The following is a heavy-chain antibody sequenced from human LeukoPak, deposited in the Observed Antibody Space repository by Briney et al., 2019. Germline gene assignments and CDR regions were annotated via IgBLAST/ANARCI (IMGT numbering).Heavy chain of an antibody. J-gene: IGHJ4*02. CDR2: INPNSGGT. V-gene: IGHV1-2*02. Sequence: ASVEVSCKASGYTFTGYYMHWVRQAPGQGLEWMGWINPNSGGTHYPEKFQGRVTMTRDTSISTDYMELSRLRSDDTAVYYCARDFYYYDSSGYLFYWGQGTLVTVSS. D-gene: IGHD3-22*01. CDR1: GYTFTGYY. CDR3: ARDFYYYDSSGYLFY.